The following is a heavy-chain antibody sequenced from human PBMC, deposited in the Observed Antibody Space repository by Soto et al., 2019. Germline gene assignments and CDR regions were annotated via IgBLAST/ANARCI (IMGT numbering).Heavy chain of an antibody. CDR2: ISAYNGNT. Sequence: GPEVKKPGASVNVSCKASGYTFSSYSISWVRQAPGQGLEWMGWISAYNGNTNYAQKLKGRVTMTRDTYTKTVNMELRSLTSDDTAVYYCARAVYGGNSGSWYSDFWGRGTLVTVSS. V-gene: IGHV1-18*01. D-gene: IGHD4-17*01. CDR1: GYTFSSYS. J-gene: IGHJ2*01. CDR3: ARAVYGGNSGSWYSDF.